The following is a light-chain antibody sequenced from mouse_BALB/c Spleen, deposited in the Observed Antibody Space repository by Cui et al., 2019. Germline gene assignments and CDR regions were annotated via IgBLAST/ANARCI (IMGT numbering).Light chain of an antibody. CDR1: QNVGTN. J-gene: IGKJ5*01. CDR3: QQYNSYPLT. V-gene: IGKV6-15*01. Sequence: DIVMTQSQTFMSTSVGDRVSVTCKASQNVGTNVAWYQQKPGQSPKALIYSASYRYSGGPDRFTGSGSGTDFTLTISNVQSEDLAEYFCQQYNSYPLTFGAGTKLELK. CDR2: SAS.